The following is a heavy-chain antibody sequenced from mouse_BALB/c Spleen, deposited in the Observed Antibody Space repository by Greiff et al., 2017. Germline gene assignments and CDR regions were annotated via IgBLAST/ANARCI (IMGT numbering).Heavy chain of an antibody. D-gene: IGHD2-4*01. CDR1: GYTFTSYW. J-gene: IGHJ3*01. CDR3: TSLYYDYDRFAY. Sequence: VQLQQSGTVLARPGASVKMSCKASGYTFTSYWMHWVKQRPGQGLEWIGAIYPGNSDTSYNQKFKGKAKLTAVTSTSTAYMELSSLTNEDSAVYYCTSLYYDYDRFAYWGQGTLVTVSA. V-gene: IGHV1-5*01. CDR2: IYPGNSDT.